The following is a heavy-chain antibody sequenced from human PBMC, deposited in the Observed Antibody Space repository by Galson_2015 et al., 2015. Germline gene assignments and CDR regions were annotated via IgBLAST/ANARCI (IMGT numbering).Heavy chain of an antibody. CDR2: IIPIFGTA. J-gene: IGHJ6*03. CDR1: GGTFSSYA. Sequence: CKASGGTFSSYAISWVRQAPGQGLEWMGGIIPIFGTANYAQKFQGRVTITADESTSTAYMELSSLRSEDTAVYYCARVIGGVIATDYYYYYMDVWGKGTTVTVSS. D-gene: IGHD3-16*02. V-gene: IGHV1-69*01. CDR3: ARVIGGVIATDYYYYYMDV.